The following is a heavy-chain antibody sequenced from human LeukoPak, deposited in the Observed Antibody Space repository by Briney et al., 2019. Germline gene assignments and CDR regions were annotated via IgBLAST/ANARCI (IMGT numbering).Heavy chain of an antibody. V-gene: IGHV3-64*01. D-gene: IGHD5-12*01. J-gene: IGHJ4*02. CDR1: GFTFSSYA. Sequence: PGGSLRLSCAASGFTFSSYAMHWVRQAPGKGLEYVSAISSNGGSTYYANSVKGRFTISRDNSRNTLYLQMGSLRAEDMAVYYCARVGGGYSGYVYWGQGTLVTVSS. CDR2: ISSNGGST. CDR3: ARVGGGYSGYVY.